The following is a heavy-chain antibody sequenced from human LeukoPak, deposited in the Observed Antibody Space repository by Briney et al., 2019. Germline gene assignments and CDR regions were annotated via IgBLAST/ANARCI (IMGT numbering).Heavy chain of an antibody. Sequence: SETLSLTCAVSGGSISSSNWWSWVRQPPGKGLEWIGEIYHSGSTNYNPSLKSRVTISVDTSKNQFSLKLSSVTAADTAVYYCARGRGWYFGVWFDPWGQGTLVTVSS. CDR3: ARGRGWYFGVWFDP. J-gene: IGHJ5*02. V-gene: IGHV4-4*02. CDR2: IYHSGST. D-gene: IGHD6-19*01. CDR1: GGSISSSNW.